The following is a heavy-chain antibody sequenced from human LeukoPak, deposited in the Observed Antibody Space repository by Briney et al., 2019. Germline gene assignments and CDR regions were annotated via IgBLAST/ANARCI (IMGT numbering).Heavy chain of an antibody. Sequence: GGSLRLSCAASGFTFSDYFMSWIRQAPGKGLEWVSFISSSGSAIYYADSVKGRFTISRDNAKNSLYLQMNSLRAEDTAVYYCARRNMVGATRSFGPWGQGTLVTVSS. J-gene: IGHJ5*02. CDR1: GFTFSDYF. CDR3: ARRNMVGATRSFGP. V-gene: IGHV3-11*01. D-gene: IGHD1-26*01. CDR2: ISSSGSAI.